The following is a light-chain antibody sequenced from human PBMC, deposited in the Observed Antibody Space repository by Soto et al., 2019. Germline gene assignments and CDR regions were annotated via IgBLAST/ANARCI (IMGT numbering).Light chain of an antibody. CDR2: EVT. J-gene: IGLJ3*02. V-gene: IGLV2-14*01. Sequence: QSALTQPASVSGSPGQSITISCTGTSSDVGSYNYVSWYQQHPGKAPKLVIYEVTNRPSRVSNRFSGSKSGNTASLTISGLQAEDEADYYCSSYTSSTTLWVFGGGTKVTVL. CDR3: SSYTSSTTLWV. CDR1: SSDVGSYNY.